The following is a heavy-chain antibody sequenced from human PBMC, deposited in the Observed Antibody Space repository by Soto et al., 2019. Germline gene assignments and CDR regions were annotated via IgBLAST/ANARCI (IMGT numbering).Heavy chain of an antibody. CDR1: GFTFSSYW. D-gene: IGHD6-13*01. J-gene: IGHJ3*02. V-gene: IGHV3-7*04. CDR3: ARARLPPSSRRAFDI. Sequence: EVQLVESGGGLVQPGGSLRLSCAASGFTFSSYWMSWVRQAPGKGLEWVANIKQDGSEKYYVDSVKGRFTISRDNAKNSLYLQMNSLRAEDTAVYYCARARLPPSSRRAFDIWGQGTMVTVSS. CDR2: IKQDGSEK.